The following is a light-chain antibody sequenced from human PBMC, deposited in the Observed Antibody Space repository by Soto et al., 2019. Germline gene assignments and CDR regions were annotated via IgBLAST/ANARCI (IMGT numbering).Light chain of an antibody. Sequence: DIVMTQTPLSLPVTPGEPASISCRSSQSLLDSDDGNTYLDWYLQKPGKSPQLLIYTLSYRESGVPDRFSGSGSGTDFTLKISRVQAEDVGVYYCMQRIEFPPITFGQGTRLEIK. CDR2: TLS. CDR3: MQRIEFPPIT. CDR1: QSLLDSDDGNTY. J-gene: IGKJ5*01. V-gene: IGKV2-40*01.